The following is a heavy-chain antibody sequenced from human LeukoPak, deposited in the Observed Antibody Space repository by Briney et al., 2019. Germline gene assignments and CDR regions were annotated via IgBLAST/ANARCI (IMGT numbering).Heavy chain of an antibody. CDR2: ICSSGSA. Sequence: PSETLSLTCTVSGASINNNFWTWIRQPPGKGLEWIGYICSSGSANYNPSLKSRVIISGDTSKNQISLNLTSVTAADTAVYFCARHRDYYDTWGHGTLVTVSS. D-gene: IGHD3-22*01. J-gene: IGHJ4*01. CDR1: GASINNNF. CDR3: ARHRDYYDT. V-gene: IGHV4-59*08.